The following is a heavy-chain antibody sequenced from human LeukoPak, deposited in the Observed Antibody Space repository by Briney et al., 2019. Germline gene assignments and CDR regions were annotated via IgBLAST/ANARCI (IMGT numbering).Heavy chain of an antibody. D-gene: IGHD3-22*01. CDR1: GFTFSNYA. Sequence: PGGSLRLSCAASGFTFSNYAMNWVRQAPGKGLEWVSSISGGGTTYYADSVKGRFTISRDNSKNALYLQMNSLRAEDTAVYYCAESSAYYTNWFDPWGQGTLVTVSS. CDR2: ISGGGTT. J-gene: IGHJ5*02. V-gene: IGHV3-23*01. CDR3: AESSAYYTNWFDP.